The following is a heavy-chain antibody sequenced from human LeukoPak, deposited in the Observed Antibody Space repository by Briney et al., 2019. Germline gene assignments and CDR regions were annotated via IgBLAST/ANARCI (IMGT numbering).Heavy chain of an antibody. J-gene: IGHJ4*02. V-gene: IGHV1-8*01. CDR3: ARRGVTIFGVVTNPLDFDY. CDR1: GYTFTSYD. CDR2: MNPNSGNT. Sequence: GASVKVSCKASGYTFTSYDINWVRQATGQGLEWMGWMNPNSGNTGYAQKFQGRVTMTRNTSISTAYMELSSLRSEDTAVYYCARRGVTIFGVVTNPLDFDYWGQGTLVTVSS. D-gene: IGHD3-3*01.